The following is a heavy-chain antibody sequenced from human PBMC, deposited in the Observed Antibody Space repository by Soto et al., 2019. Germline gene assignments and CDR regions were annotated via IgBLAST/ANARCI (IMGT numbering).Heavy chain of an antibody. D-gene: IGHD3-10*01. Sequence: GESLKISCKGSGYSFTSDWISWVRQMPGKGLEWMGRIDPSDSYTNYSPSFQGHVTISADKSISTAYLQWSSLKASDTAMYYCARHPEDIRIWFDPWGQGTLVTVSS. CDR2: IDPSDSYT. CDR1: GYSFTSDW. J-gene: IGHJ5*02. CDR3: ARHPEDIRIWFDP. V-gene: IGHV5-10-1*01.